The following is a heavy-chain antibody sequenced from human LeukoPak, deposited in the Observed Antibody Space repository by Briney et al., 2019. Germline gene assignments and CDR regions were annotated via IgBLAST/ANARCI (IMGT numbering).Heavy chain of an antibody. D-gene: IGHD3-10*01. CDR2: IYPGDSDT. CDR3: ARLIMVRGKGDPFDY. CDR1: GYSFTSYW. Sequence: GESLKISCKGSGYSFTSYWIGWVRQMPGKGLEWMGIIYPGDSDTRYSPSFQGQVTISADKSLSTAYLQWSSLKASDTAMYYCARLIMVRGKGDPFDYWGQGTLVTVSS. J-gene: IGHJ4*02. V-gene: IGHV5-51*01.